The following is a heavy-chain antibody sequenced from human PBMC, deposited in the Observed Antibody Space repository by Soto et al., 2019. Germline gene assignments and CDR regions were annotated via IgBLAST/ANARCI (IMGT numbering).Heavy chain of an antibody. Sequence: EVQLVESGGGLVKPGGSLRLSCAASGFTFSSYSMNWVRQAPGKGLEWVSSISSSSSYIYYADSVKGRFTISRDNAKNSLYLQMNSLRAEDTAVYYCASTSSGWLKGFFDYWGQGTLVTVSS. V-gene: IGHV3-21*01. CDR3: ASTSSGWLKGFFDY. D-gene: IGHD6-19*01. CDR2: ISSSSSYI. J-gene: IGHJ4*02. CDR1: GFTFSSYS.